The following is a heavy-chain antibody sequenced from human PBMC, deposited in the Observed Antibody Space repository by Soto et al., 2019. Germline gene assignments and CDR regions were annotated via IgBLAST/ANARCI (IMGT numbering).Heavy chain of an antibody. CDR3: ARDRGGSGWYADTDYMDV. Sequence: QVQLVQSGAEVKKPGSSVKVSCKASGGTFSSYTISWVRQAPGQGLEWMGRIIPILGIANYAQKFQGRVTITADKSTSTAYMELSRLRSEDTAVYYCARDRGGSGWYADTDYMDVWGKGTTVTVSS. D-gene: IGHD6-19*01. J-gene: IGHJ6*03. V-gene: IGHV1-69*08. CDR1: GGTFSSYT. CDR2: IIPILGIA.